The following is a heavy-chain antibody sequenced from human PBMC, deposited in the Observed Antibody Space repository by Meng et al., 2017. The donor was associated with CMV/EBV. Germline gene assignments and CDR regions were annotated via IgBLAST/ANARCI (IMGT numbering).Heavy chain of an antibody. V-gene: IGHV2-5*02. J-gene: IGHJ4*02. CDR1: GFSLSTSGVG. D-gene: IGHD3-3*01. CDR2: IYWDDDK. CDR3: AHSRITIFGVVPYYFDY. Sequence: QITLKESGPTLVKPXQTLTLTCXFSGFSLSTSGVGVGWIRQPPGKALEWLALIYWDDDKRYSPSLKSRLTITKDTSKNQVVLTMTNMDPVDTATYYCAHSRITIFGVVPYYFDYWGKGTLVTVS.